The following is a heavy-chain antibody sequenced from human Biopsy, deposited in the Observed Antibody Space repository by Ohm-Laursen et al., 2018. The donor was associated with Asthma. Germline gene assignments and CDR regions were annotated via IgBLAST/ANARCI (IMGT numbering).Heavy chain of an antibody. Sequence: WIRQSPGKGLEWVSVIYSGGTSHTADSVRGRFTISRDYSKNTLYLQMHSLRAEDTAVYYCARGDSSNWSHYYFDYWGQGTLVTVSS. CDR3: ARGDSSNWSHYYFDY. CDR2: IYSGGTS. V-gene: IGHV3-53*01. J-gene: IGHJ4*02. D-gene: IGHD3-22*01.